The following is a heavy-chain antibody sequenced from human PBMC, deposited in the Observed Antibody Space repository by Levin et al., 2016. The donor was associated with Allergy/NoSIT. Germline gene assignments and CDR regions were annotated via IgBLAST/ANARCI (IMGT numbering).Heavy chain of an antibody. J-gene: IGHJ6*03. D-gene: IGHD3-3*01. CDR3: AMFDSWSGSPYYMDV. CDR2: INHSGTT. V-gene: IGHV4-34*01. Sequence: WIRQPPGKGLEWIGEINHSGTTNYNPSLKSRATISVDTSKNQFSLKVISVTAADTAVYYCAMFDSWSGSPYYMDVWGKGTTVTVSS.